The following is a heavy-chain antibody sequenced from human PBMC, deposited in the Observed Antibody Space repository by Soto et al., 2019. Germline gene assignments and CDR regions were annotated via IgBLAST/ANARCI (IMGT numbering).Heavy chain of an antibody. J-gene: IGHJ4*02. CDR2: IWYDGSNK. CDR1: GFTFSSYG. D-gene: IGHD6-19*01. V-gene: IGHV3-33*01. CDR3: ARGHSSGWDPFDY. Sequence: GGSLRLSCAASGFTFSSYGMHWVRQAPGKGLEWVAVIWYDGSNKYYADSVKGRFTISRDNSKNTLYLQMNSLRAEDTAVYYCARGHSSGWDPFDYWGQGTLVTVSS.